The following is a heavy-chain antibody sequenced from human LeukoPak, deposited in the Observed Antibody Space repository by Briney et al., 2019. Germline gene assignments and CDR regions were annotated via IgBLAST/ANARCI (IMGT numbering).Heavy chain of an antibody. D-gene: IGHD3-16*01. V-gene: IGHV1-46*01. CDR3: ARSGGGVNAFDI. CDR1: GYTFTSYY. CDR2: INPSGGST. Sequence: GASVKVSCKASGYTFTSYYMHWVRQAPGQGLEWMGIINPSGGSTSYAQKFQGRVTMTRDMSTSTVYMELSGLRSEDTAVYYCARSGGGVNAFDIWGQGTMVTVSS. J-gene: IGHJ3*02.